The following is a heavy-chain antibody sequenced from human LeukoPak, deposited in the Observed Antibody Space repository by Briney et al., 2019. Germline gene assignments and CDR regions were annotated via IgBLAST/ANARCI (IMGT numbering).Heavy chain of an antibody. CDR1: GGSLSSHH. V-gene: IGHV4-59*08. CDR2: IYYSGST. CDR3: ARHKYDFWSGYYTGGAL. D-gene: IGHD3-3*01. J-gene: IGHJ4*02. Sequence: SETLSLTCTVSGGSLSSHHWSWIRQPPGKGLEWIGYIYYSGSTNYNPSLKSRVTISVDTSKNQFSLKLSSVTAADTAVYYCARHKYDFWSGYYTGGALWGQGTLVTVSS.